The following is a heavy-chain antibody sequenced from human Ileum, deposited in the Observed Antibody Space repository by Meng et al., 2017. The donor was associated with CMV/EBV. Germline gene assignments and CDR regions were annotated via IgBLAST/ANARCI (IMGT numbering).Heavy chain of an antibody. CDR2: IRYDGSDK. CDR1: GFTFSNHG. J-gene: IGHJ4*02. V-gene: IGHV3-30*02. CDR3: AKSPYVSEYYYDSSGYFDN. Sequence: GESLKISCAASGFTFSNHGIHWVRQAPGKGLEWVAFIRYDGSDKFYADSVKGRFTVSRDNSKNTLHLQMSGLTAEDTALYYCAKSPYVSEYYYDSSGYFDNWGQGTLVTVSS. D-gene: IGHD3-22*01.